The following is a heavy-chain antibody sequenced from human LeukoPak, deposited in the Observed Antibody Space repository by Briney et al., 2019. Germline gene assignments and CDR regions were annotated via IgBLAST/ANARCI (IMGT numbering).Heavy chain of an antibody. J-gene: IGHJ3*02. D-gene: IGHD4-17*01. Sequence: PGGSLRLSCAASGFTFSSYAMHWVRQAPGKGLEWVAVISYDGSNKYYADSVKGRFTISRDNSKNTLYLQMNSLRAEDTAVYYCARDNYDYGDPGAFDIWGQGTMVTVSS. CDR2: ISYDGSNK. V-gene: IGHV3-30*04. CDR3: ARDNYDYGDPGAFDI. CDR1: GFTFSSYA.